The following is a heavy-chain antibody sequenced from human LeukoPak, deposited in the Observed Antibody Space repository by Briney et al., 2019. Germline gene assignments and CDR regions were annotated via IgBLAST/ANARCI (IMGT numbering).Heavy chain of an antibody. CDR1: GYSISSGYY. CDR3: ARGRYYYGSGSYLFDY. Sequence: SETLSLTCTVSGYSISSGYYWGWIRQPPGKGLEWIGSIYHSGSTYYNPSLKSRVTISVDTSKNQFSLKLSSVTAADTAVYYCARGRYYYGSGSYLFDYWGQGTLVTVSS. V-gene: IGHV4-38-2*02. D-gene: IGHD3-10*01. J-gene: IGHJ4*02. CDR2: IYHSGST.